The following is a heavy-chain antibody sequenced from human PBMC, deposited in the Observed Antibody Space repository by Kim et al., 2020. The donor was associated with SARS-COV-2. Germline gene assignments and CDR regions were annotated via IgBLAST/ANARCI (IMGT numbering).Heavy chain of an antibody. CDR1: GFAFSTYS. CDR3: ARVGRSGWTDVY. Sequence: GGSLRLSCAASGFAFSTYSINSVRQAPGKGLEWLAYISSSSSTIYYADSVRGRFTISRDNAENSVYLQMNSLGDEDTALYYCARVGRSGWTDVYWGQGTLLPVSS. CDR2: ISSSSSTI. V-gene: IGHV3-48*02. J-gene: IGHJ1*01. D-gene: IGHD6-19*01.